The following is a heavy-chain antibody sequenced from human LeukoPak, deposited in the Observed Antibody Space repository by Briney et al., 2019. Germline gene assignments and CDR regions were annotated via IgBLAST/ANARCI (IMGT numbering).Heavy chain of an antibody. Sequence: GGSLRLSCAASGFTFDDYAMHWVRQAPGKGLEWVSGIGWNSGSIGYADSVKGRFTISRDNAKNSLYLQMNSLRAEDMALYYCAKEAPGYCSSTSCSANAFDIWGQGTMVTVSS. CDR3: AKEAPGYCSSTSCSANAFDI. CDR1: GFTFDDYA. V-gene: IGHV3-9*03. CDR2: IGWNSGSI. J-gene: IGHJ3*02. D-gene: IGHD2-2*03.